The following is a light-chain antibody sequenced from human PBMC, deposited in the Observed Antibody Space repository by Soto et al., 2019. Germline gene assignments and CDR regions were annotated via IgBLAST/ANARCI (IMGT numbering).Light chain of an antibody. CDR2: DAS. CDR1: QSVSSY. CDR3: QQRSNWWIT. Sequence: IVLTQSPSTLSLSPGERATLSCRASQSVSSYLAWYQQKPGQAPRLLIYDASNRATGIPARFSGSGSGTDFTLTISSLEPEDFAVYYCQQRSNWWITFGQGTRLEI. V-gene: IGKV3-11*01. J-gene: IGKJ5*01.